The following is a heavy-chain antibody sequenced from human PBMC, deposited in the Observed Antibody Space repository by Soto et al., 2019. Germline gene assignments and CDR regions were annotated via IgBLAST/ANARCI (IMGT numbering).Heavy chain of an antibody. CDR2: ISNSVVST. CDR3: AKASTLMGAARFDT. CDR1: GFPYSNYA. J-gene: IGHJ4*02. V-gene: IGHV3-23*01. D-gene: IGHD1-26*01. Sequence: EVQLLESGGDSVQPGGSLRLSCAVSGFPYSNYAMSWVRQAPGKGPEWVSGISNSVVSTYYADSVKGRFTISRDNSKNTLYLHMTSLRAEDTAVYYCAKASTLMGAARFDTWGQGTLLTLSS.